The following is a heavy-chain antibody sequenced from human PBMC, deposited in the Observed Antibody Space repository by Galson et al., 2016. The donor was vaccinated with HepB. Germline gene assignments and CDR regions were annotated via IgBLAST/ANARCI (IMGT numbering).Heavy chain of an antibody. Sequence: CAISGDSVYNNGAAWVWIRQSPSRGLEWLGRTFYRSKWANHYAGSVINRITINPDTSRNQFSLHLHSLTPEDTAVYYCASAVMLGRGMDVWGQGTTVTVSS. CDR2: TFYRSKWAN. CDR3: ASAVMLGRGMDV. V-gene: IGHV6-1*01. CDR1: GDSVYNNGAA. D-gene: IGHD2-8*01. J-gene: IGHJ6*02.